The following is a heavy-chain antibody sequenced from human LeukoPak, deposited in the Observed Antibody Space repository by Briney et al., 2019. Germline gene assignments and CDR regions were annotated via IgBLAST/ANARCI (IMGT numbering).Heavy chain of an antibody. CDR1: GFTFSSCA. J-gene: IGHJ4*02. Sequence: PGGSLRLSCAASGFTFSSCAMHWVRQAPGKGLEWVSAISGSGGSTYYADSVKGRFTISRDNSKNTLYLQMNSLRAEDTAVYYCAKVCLEYSYGQYYFDYWGQGTLVTVSS. V-gene: IGHV3-23*01. CDR2: ISGSGGST. CDR3: AKVCLEYSYGQYYFDY. D-gene: IGHD5-18*01.